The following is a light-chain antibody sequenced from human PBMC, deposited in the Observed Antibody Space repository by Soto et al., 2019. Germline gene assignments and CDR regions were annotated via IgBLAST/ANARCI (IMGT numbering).Light chain of an antibody. J-gene: IGKJ4*01. Sequence: DIQMAQSPSTLSGSVGARVTITSRASQTISSWLAWYQQKPGKAPKLLIYKASTLKSGVPSRFSGSGSGTEFTLTISSLQPDDFATYYCQQLNSYPLTFGGGTKVDIK. CDR3: QQLNSYPLT. CDR1: QTISSW. V-gene: IGKV1-5*03. CDR2: KAS.